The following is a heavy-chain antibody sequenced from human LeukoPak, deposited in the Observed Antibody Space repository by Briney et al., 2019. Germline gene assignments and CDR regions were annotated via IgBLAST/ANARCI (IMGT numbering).Heavy chain of an antibody. CDR3: AKVDSSGEYYYGMDV. J-gene: IGHJ6*02. D-gene: IGHD6-19*01. CDR1: GFTFSSYA. CDR2: ISGSGGST. Sequence: GGSLRLSCAASGFTFSSYAMSWVRQAPGKGLEWVSAISGSGGSTYYADSVKGQFTISRDNSKNTLYLQMNSLRAEDTAVYYCAKVDSSGEYYYGMDVWGQGTTVTVSS. V-gene: IGHV3-23*01.